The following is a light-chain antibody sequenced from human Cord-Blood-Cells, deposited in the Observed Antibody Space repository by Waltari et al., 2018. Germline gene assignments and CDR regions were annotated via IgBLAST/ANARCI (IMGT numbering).Light chain of an antibody. CDR2: DAS. CDR3: QQYDNLRLFT. V-gene: IGKV1-33*01. CDR1: QDISNY. J-gene: IGKJ3*01. Sequence: DIQMTQSPSSLSASVGDRVPITCQASQDISNYLNWYQQKPGKAPKHLIYDASNLETGVPSRFSGSGSGTDFTFTISSLQPEDIATYYCQQYDNLRLFTFGPGTKVDIK.